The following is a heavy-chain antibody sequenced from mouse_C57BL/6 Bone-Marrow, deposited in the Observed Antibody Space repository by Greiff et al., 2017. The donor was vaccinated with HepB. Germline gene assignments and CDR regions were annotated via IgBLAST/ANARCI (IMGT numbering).Heavy chain of an antibody. CDR3: TVHYYGSSYWYFDV. CDR2: IRLKSDNYAT. CDR1: GFTFSNYW. Sequence: EVKLMESGGGLVQPGGSMKLSCVASGFTFSNYWMNWVRQSPEKGLEWVAQIRLKSDNYATHYAESVKGRFTISRDDSKSSVYLQMNNLRAEDTGIYYCTVHYYGSSYWYFDVWGTGTTVTVSS. J-gene: IGHJ1*03. D-gene: IGHD1-1*01. V-gene: IGHV6-3*01.